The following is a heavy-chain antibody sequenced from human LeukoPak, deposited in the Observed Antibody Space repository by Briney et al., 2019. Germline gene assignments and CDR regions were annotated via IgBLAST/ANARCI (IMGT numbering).Heavy chain of an antibody. CDR1: GGSISSGGYY. CDR2: IYYSGST. V-gene: IGHV4-31*03. Sequence: SQTLSLTCTVSGGSISSGGYYWSWIRQHPGKGLEWIGYIYYSGSTYYNPSLKSRVTISVDTSKNQFSLKLSSVTAADTAVYYCARDPSSFGGRFDPWGQGTLVAVSS. J-gene: IGHJ5*02. D-gene: IGHD3-10*01. CDR3: ARDPSSFGGRFDP.